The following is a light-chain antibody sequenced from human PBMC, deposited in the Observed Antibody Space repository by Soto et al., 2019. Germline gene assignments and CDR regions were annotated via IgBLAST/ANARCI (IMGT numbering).Light chain of an antibody. J-gene: IGKJ1*01. V-gene: IGKV3-20*01. Sequence: IVLTQSPGTLSLSPGERATLSCRASQTITNNYLAWYQQKPGQPPRLLIYGASTRATGVPERFSGSGSGTDFTLTIFRLEPEDFAVYYCQQYGGSSWTFGQGTKVEIK. CDR2: GAS. CDR1: QTITNNY. CDR3: QQYGGSSWT.